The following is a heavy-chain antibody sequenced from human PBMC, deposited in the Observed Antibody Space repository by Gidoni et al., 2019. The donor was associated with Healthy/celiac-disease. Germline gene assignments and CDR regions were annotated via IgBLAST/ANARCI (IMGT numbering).Heavy chain of an antibody. Sequence: QVQLVQSGAEVKKPGASVKVSCKASGYTFTSYAMHWVRQAPGQRLEWMVWINAGNGNTKYSQKCQGIVTITRDTSASTAYMELSSLRSEDTAVYYCARSTGQLWIFDYWGQGTLVTVSS. V-gene: IGHV1-3*01. CDR2: INAGNGNT. CDR3: ARSTGQLWIFDY. J-gene: IGHJ4*02. CDR1: GYTFTSYA. D-gene: IGHD5-18*01.